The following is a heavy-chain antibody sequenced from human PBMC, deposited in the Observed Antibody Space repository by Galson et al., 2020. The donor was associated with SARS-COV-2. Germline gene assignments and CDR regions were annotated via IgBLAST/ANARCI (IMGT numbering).Heavy chain of an antibody. CDR1: GASISGADDY. CDR3: ARVNDDHTGDYYVSYDS. CDR2: IYYNGKA. Sequence: ETSETLSLTCTVSGASISGADDYWTWVRQPPGKGLEWIGYIYYNGKAYYSPSLKSRVTISVDTSKNQFSLKLSSVTAADTAVYYCARVNDDHTGDYYVSYDSWGRGTLVTVSS. D-gene: IGHD3-9*01. J-gene: IGHJ4*02. V-gene: IGHV4-30-4*01.